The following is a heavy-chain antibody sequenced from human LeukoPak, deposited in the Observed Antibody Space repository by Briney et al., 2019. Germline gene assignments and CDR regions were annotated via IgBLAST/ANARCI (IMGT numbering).Heavy chain of an antibody. CDR3: ARQKGPRGYFDY. CDR1: GYSITSYW. J-gene: IGHJ4*02. Sequence: PGESLKISCQGSGYSITSYWINWVRQMPGKGLEWVGRIDPSDSYTNYSPSFRGHVTISGDKSTSTAYLQWSSLKASDTAMYYCARQKGPRGYFDYWGQGTLVTVSS. D-gene: IGHD3-10*01. V-gene: IGHV5-10-1*01. CDR2: IDPSDSYT.